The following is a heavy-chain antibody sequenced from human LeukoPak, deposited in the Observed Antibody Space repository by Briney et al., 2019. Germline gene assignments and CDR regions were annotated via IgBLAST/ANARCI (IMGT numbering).Heavy chain of an antibody. J-gene: IGHJ2*01. CDR1: GVSISSYY. V-gene: IGHV4-4*07. CDR2: IYTSGST. D-gene: IGHD6-13*01. CDR3: AREDFRAAAPDL. Sequence: SETLSLTCTVSGVSISSYYWSWIRQPAGKGLEWLGRIYTSGSTNYNPSLKSRVTMSVDTSKNQLSLKLSSATAADTAVYYCAREDFRAAAPDLWGRGTLVTVSS.